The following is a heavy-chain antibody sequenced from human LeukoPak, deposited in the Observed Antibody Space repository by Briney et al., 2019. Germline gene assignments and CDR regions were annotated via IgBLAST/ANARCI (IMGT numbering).Heavy chain of an antibody. Sequence: GGSLRLSCAASGFTFTTYSMNWVRQAPGKGLEWVSSITSSSTSMYYADSVKGRFTISRDNAKNSLYLQMNSPRAEDTAVYYCARTYYDILTGYNPYFDYWGQGTLVTVSS. J-gene: IGHJ4*02. CDR1: GFTFTTYS. CDR2: ITSSSTSM. CDR3: ARTYYDILTGYNPYFDY. D-gene: IGHD3-9*01. V-gene: IGHV3-21*01.